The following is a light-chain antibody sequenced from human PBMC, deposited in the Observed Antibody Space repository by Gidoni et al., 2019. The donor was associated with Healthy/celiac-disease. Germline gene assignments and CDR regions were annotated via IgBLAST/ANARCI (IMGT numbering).Light chain of an antibody. CDR1: QSISSW. CDR3: QQYNSYSPWT. CDR2: DAS. Sequence: DIQMTQSPSTLSASVGDRVTIPCRASQSISSWLAWYQQKPGKAPKLLIYDASSLESGVPSRFSGSGSGTEFTLTISSLQPDDIATYYCQQYNSYSPWTFGQGTKVEIK. J-gene: IGKJ1*01. V-gene: IGKV1-5*01.